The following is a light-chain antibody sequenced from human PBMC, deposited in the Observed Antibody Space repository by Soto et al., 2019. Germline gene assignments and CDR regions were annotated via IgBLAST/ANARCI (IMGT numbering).Light chain of an antibody. CDR2: EGN. J-gene: IGLJ1*01. CDR1: SSDVGSYNL. V-gene: IGLV2-23*01. Sequence: QSVLTQPASVSGSPGQSITISCTGTSSDVGSYNLVCWYQQHPGKAPKLMIYEGNKRPSGVSNRFSGSKSANTASLTSSGLQTEDEADYYCCSYAGTNTFVFGTGTKLTVL. CDR3: CSYAGTNTFV.